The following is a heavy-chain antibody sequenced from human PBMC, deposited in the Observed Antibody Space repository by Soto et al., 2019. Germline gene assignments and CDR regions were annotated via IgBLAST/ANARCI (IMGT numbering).Heavy chain of an antibody. CDR1: QNTFTSHW. V-gene: IGHV5-51*01. CDR3: ARRGKGSGWEHYGMDV. D-gene: IGHD6-19*01. J-gene: IGHJ6*02. Sequence: GESLKISCKVSQNTFTSHWIGWVRQMPGKGLEWMGPIYLGDSNTKYSASFQGQVTISADRSINTAFLQWSNLKASDTAMYYCARRGKGSGWEHYGMDVWGQGTTVTVSS. CDR2: IYLGDSNT.